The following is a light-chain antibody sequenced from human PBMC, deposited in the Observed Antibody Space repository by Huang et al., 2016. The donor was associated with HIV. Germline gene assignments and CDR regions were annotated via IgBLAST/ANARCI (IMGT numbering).Light chain of an antibody. CDR2: WAS. Sequence: IVMTQSPESLSVSLGERATINCKSSHGVLYKSDKRNDVAWYQEKPGHSPKVLIYWASTRQTGVPDRFRGSGSGTNFTLTIDSFQAEDVALYYCQQFFSTPTFGLGTKLEI. V-gene: IGKV4-1*01. J-gene: IGKJ2*01. CDR1: HGVLYKSDKRND. CDR3: QQFFSTPT.